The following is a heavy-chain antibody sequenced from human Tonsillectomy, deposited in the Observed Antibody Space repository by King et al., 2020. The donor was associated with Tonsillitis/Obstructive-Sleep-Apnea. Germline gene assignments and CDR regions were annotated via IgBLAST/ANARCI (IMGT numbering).Heavy chain of an antibody. CDR3: ARHGYCTGGAYYRGGFDI. V-gene: IGHV4-39*01. CDR1: GGSVSSRSSY. D-gene: IGHD2-8*02. J-gene: IGHJ3*02. CDR2: IYYSGTT. Sequence: LQLQESGPGLLKPSETLSLTCTVSGGSVSSRSSYWGWIRQPPGKGLEWIGSIYYSGTTYYNPPLESRVTISVDTSKNQFSLILRSVTAADTAGYYCARHGYCTGGAYYRGGFDIWGQGTMVTVSS.